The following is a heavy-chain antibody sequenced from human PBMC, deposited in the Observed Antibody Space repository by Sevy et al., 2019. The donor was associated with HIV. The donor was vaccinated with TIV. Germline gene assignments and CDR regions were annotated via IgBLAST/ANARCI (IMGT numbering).Heavy chain of an antibody. Sequence: SETLYLTCTVSGGSVSSDNYYWSWIRQPPGKGLEWIGNIYYSGSTNYNPSLKSRVTISVDTSKNQFSLKLSSVTAADTAVYYCARDHSRSYYDSWFDPWGQGTLVTVSS. V-gene: IGHV4-61*01. J-gene: IGHJ5*02. CDR1: GGSVSSDNYY. CDR2: IYYSGST. D-gene: IGHD1-26*01. CDR3: ARDHSRSYYDSWFDP.